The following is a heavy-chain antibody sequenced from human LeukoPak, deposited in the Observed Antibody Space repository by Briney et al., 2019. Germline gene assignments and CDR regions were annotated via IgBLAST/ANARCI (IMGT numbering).Heavy chain of an antibody. CDR2: IIGSGDTI. D-gene: IGHD3-3*01. J-gene: IGHJ4*02. CDR3: ARGKSGRITIFGVVL. Sequence: PGGSLRLSCAASGFSLSSYDMNWVRQAPRKGLEWVSSIIGSGDTIYYADSVKGRFTISRDNAKNSLYLQMNSLKAEDTAVYYCARGKSGRITIFGVVLWGQGTLVTVSS. CDR1: GFSLSSYD. V-gene: IGHV3-48*03.